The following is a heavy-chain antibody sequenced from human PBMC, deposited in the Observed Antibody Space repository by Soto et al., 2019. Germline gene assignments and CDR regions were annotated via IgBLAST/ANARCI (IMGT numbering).Heavy chain of an antibody. J-gene: IGHJ5*02. V-gene: IGHV4-4*02. CDR1: GDSISSSNW. Sequence: QVQLEESGPGLAKPSGTLSLTCAVCGDSISSSNWWSWVRQSPRKGLEWLGEIYHNGSTNYNPSLKSRVAISVDKSKNQFSLKLMSVTAADTAVYYCARARGAIFGVVIRNWFDPWGQGTLVTVSS. CDR2: IYHNGST. D-gene: IGHD3-3*01. CDR3: ARARGAIFGVVIRNWFDP.